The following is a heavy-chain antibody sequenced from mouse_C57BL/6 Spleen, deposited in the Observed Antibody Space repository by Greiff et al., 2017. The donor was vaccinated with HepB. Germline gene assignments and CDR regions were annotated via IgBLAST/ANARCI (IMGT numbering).Heavy chain of an antibody. Sequence: EVQLVESGGGLVQSGRSLRLSCATSGFTFSDFYMEWVRQAPGKGLEWIAASRNKANDYTTEYSASVKGRFIVSRDTSQSILYLQMNALRAEDTAIYYCARDGGDVEGYYAMDYWGQGTSVTVSS. J-gene: IGHJ4*01. V-gene: IGHV7-1*01. CDR2: SRNKANDYTT. CDR1: GFTFSDFY. CDR3: ARDGGDVEGYYAMDY.